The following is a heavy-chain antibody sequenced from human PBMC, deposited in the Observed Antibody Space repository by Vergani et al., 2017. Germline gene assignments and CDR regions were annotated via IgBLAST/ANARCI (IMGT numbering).Heavy chain of an antibody. V-gene: IGHV1-69*18. Sequence: QVQLVQSGAEVKKPGSSVKVSCKASGGTFSSYAISWVRQAPGQGLEWMGRIIPIFGTANYAQKFQGRVTITADESTSTAYMELSSLRSEDTAVYYCAVDGRRFLEWLTSWFDPWGQGPLVTVSS. CDR1: GGTFSSYA. CDR2: IIPIFGTA. D-gene: IGHD3-3*01. CDR3: AVDGRRFLEWLTSWFDP. J-gene: IGHJ5*02.